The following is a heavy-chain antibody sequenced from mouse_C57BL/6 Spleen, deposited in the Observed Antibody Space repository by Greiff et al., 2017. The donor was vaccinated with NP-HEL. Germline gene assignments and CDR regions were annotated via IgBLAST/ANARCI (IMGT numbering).Heavy chain of an antibody. Sequence: SGPELVKPGASVKIPCKASGYTFTDYNMDWVKQSHGKSLEWIGDINPNNGGTIYNQKFKGKATLTVDKSSSTAYMELRSLTSEDTAVYYCARNDGFAYWGQGTLVTVSA. CDR3: ARNDGFAY. CDR2: INPNNGGT. CDR1: GYTFTDYN. V-gene: IGHV1-18*01. J-gene: IGHJ3*01.